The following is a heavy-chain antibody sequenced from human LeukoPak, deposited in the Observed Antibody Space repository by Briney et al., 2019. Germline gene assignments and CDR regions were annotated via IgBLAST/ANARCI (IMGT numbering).Heavy chain of an antibody. CDR3: ARDRDHSFDY. Sequence: GGSLSLSCAASGFPSGTYLMHWVRQAPGKGLVWVSHINSDGSSTAYADSVKGRFTISRDNAKNTLYLQMNSLRAEDTAVYYCARDRDHSFDYWGQGTLVTVSS. CDR1: GFPSGTYL. CDR2: INSDGSST. V-gene: IGHV3-74*03. J-gene: IGHJ4*02.